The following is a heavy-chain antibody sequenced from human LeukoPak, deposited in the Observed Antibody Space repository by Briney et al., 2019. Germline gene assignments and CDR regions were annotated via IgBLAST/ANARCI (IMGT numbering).Heavy chain of an antibody. Sequence: SETLSLTCTVSGYSISSGCYWGWIRQPPGKGLEWIGISYHSGSTYYNPSLKSRVTISVDTSKNQFSLKLSSVTAADTAVYYCARDSHGYCSGGSCYSGGWFDPWGQGTLVAVSS. CDR2: SYHSGST. V-gene: IGHV4-38-2*02. D-gene: IGHD2-15*01. CDR1: GYSISSGCY. CDR3: ARDSHGYCSGGSCYSGGWFDP. J-gene: IGHJ5*02.